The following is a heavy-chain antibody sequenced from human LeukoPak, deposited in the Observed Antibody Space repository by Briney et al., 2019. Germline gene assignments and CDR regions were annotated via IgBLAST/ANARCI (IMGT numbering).Heavy chain of an antibody. CDR2: IYHSGST. CDR1: GYSISSGYY. D-gene: IGHD5-18*01. CDR3: AREGFAGYTYAERAGH. Sequence: PSETLSLTCTVSGYSISSGYYWGWIRQPPGKGLEWIGSIYHSGSTYYNPSLKSRVTISVDTSKNQFSLKLSSVTAAETAVYYCAREGFAGYTYAERAGHWGQGTLVTVSS. J-gene: IGHJ4*02. V-gene: IGHV4-38-2*02.